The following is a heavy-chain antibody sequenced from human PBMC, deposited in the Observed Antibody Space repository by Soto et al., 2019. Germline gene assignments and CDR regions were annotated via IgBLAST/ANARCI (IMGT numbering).Heavy chain of an antibody. J-gene: IGHJ4*02. V-gene: IGHV3-23*01. CDR2: ISGSGVTT. Sequence: GGSLRLSCAASGFTFSNYVMSWVRQAPGKGLEWVSGISGSGVTTYYADSVKGRFTISRDNSKNTLYLQMNSLRAEDTAVYYCAKGLSIAAAGGPFDYWGQGTLVTVSS. CDR1: GFTFSNYV. D-gene: IGHD6-13*01. CDR3: AKGLSIAAAGGPFDY.